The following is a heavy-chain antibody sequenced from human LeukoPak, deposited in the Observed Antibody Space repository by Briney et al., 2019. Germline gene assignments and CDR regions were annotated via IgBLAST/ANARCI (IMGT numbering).Heavy chain of an antibody. V-gene: IGHV1-46*01. CDR3: ARDQSPPHDYGDYGYYYYYMDV. CDR2: INPSGGST. Sequence: ASVTVSFKASGYTFTSYYMHCVRHAPGQGLEWMGIINPSGGSTSYAQKFQGRVTMTRDMSTSTVYMELSSLRSEDTAVYYCARDQSPPHDYGDYGYYYYYMDVWGKGTTVTVSS. J-gene: IGHJ6*03. CDR1: GYTFTSYY. D-gene: IGHD4-17*01.